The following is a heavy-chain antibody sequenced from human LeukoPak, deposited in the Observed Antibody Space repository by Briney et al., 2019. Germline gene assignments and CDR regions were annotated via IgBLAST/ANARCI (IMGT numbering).Heavy chain of an antibody. D-gene: IGHD3-10*02. CDR2: IIPIFGTA. Sequence: GASVKVSCKASGGTFSSYAISWVRQAPGQGLEWMGGIIPIFGTANYAQKFQGRVTITTDESTSTAYMELSSLRSEDTAVYYCARGASYVRGTDWFDPWGQGTLVTVSS. CDR3: ARGASYVRGTDWFDP. CDR1: GGTFSSYA. J-gene: IGHJ5*02. V-gene: IGHV1-69*05.